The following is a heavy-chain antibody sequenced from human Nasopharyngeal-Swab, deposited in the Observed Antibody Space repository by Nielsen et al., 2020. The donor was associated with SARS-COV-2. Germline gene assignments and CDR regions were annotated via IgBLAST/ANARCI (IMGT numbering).Heavy chain of an antibody. CDR2: IRSKGNNYAT. J-gene: IGHJ4*02. Sequence: GESLKIPCAASGFTFSDSAIHWVRQASGEGLEGVARIRSKGNNYATAYSASVKGRFIIFRDDPTNTAYLQMNSLKTEDTAMYYCTRCGGGCYSGRDYWGQGTLVTVSS. CDR3: TRCGGGCYSGRDY. V-gene: IGHV3-73*01. D-gene: IGHD2-15*01. CDR1: GFTFSDSA.